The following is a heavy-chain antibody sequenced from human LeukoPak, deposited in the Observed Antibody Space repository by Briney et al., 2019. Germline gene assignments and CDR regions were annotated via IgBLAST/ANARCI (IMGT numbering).Heavy chain of an antibody. V-gene: IGHV1-8*01. CDR1: GYTFTSYD. CDR2: MNPNSGNT. Sequence: GASVKVSCKASGYTFTSYDINWVRQATGQGLEWMGWMNPNSGNTGYAQKFQGRVTMTRNTSISTAYMELSSLRSEDTAVYYCARLSDSSGYYYSTRKYNWFDPWGQGTLVTVSS. J-gene: IGHJ5*02. D-gene: IGHD3-22*01. CDR3: ARLSDSSGYYYSTRKYNWFDP.